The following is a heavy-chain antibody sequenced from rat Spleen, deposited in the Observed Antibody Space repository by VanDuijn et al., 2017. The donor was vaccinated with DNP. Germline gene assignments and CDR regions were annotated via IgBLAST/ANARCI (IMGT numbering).Heavy chain of an antibody. V-gene: IGHV5-31*01. CDR1: RFTFNNFW. D-gene: IGHD1-1*01. J-gene: IGHJ3*01. CDR2: IPSSGDTT. Sequence: EVQLVESGGDLVQPGRSLKLSCVASRFTFNNFWMTWFRQVPRKGLEWVASIPSSGDTTYYPDSVKGRFTISRDNTKNTLYLQMNSLRSEDTATYYCAIYFYSGDNWFGYWGQGTLVTVSS. CDR3: AIYFYSGDNWFGY.